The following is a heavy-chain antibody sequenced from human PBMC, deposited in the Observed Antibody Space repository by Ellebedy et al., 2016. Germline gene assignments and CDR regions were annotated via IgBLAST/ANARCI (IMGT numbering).Heavy chain of an antibody. J-gene: IGHJ5*02. CDR2: IYYSGST. CDR3: ARQGRYCSSTSCHGANWFNP. V-gene: IGHV4-39*01. Sequence: SETLSLTXTVSGGSISSGGYYWSWIRQHPGKGLEWIGYIYYSGSTYYNPSLKSRVTISVDTSKNQFSLKLSSVTAADTAVYYCARQGRYCSSTSCHGANWFNPWGQGTLVTVSS. CDR1: GGSISSGGYY. D-gene: IGHD2-2*01.